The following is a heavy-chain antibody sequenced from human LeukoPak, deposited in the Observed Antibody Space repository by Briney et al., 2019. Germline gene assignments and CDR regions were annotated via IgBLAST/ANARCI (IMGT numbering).Heavy chain of an antibody. CDR2: ISNGGDHK. J-gene: IGHJ4*02. D-gene: IGHD5-12*01. V-gene: IGHV3-21*04. Sequence: PGGSLRLSCAASGFTFSSYSMNWVRQAPGKGLEWVSSISNGGDHKFYADSVRGRFTISRDNSKNTLYLQMDSLRAEDAAVYYCAKVISSYSSFDSYWGQGTLVTVSS. CDR3: AKVISSYSSFDSY. CDR1: GFTFSSYS.